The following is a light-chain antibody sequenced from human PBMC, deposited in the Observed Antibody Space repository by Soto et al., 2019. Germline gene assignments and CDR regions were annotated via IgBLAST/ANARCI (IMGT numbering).Light chain of an antibody. J-gene: IGKJ2*02. CDR1: QSVSASY. CDR2: AAS. Sequence: ENVLTQSPGMVSLSPGEGVTLSCRASQSVSASYFAWYQQRPGQAPRLLIYAASNRATGIPDRFSGSGSGTDFTLTISRLEPEDFVVYYCHQYGTSPCTFGQGTKLEIK. CDR3: HQYGTSPCT. V-gene: IGKV3-20*01.